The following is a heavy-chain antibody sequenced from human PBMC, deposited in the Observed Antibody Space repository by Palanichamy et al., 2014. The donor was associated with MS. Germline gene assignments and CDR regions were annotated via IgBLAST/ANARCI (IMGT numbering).Heavy chain of an antibody. D-gene: IGHD3-3*01. CDR2: ISFDESNK. CDR1: GFTFSNYV. J-gene: IGHJ2*01. V-gene: IGHV3-30-3*01. CDR3: ARAYYNFWSGYRHWYFDL. Sequence: GRSLRLSCAVSGFTFSNYVMHWVRRAPGKGLEWVTLISFDESNKYYADSVKGRFTISRDNSKNMLYLQMNSLRAEDTAVYYCARAYYNFWSGYRHWYFDLWGRGSLVTVSS.